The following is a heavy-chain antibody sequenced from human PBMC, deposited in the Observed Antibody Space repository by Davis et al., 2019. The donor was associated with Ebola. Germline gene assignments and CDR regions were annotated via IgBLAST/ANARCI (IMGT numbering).Heavy chain of an antibody. D-gene: IGHD5-18*01. Sequence: PGGSLRLSCTDSVITFSSYAMTWVRQAPGKGLEWVSAISGSGGSTYYADSVKGRFTISRDNSKKTLYLQMNSLRAEDTAVYYCASLIEVDTAMVAFDYWGQGALVTVSS. V-gene: IGHV3-23*01. CDR3: ASLIEVDTAMVAFDY. CDR1: VITFSSYA. CDR2: ISGSGGST. J-gene: IGHJ4*02.